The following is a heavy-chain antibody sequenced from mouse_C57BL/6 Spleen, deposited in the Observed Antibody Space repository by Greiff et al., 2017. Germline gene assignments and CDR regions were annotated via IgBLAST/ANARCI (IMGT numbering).Heavy chain of an antibody. Sequence: EVQGVESGGGLVQPGGSLSLSCAASGFTFTDYYMSWVRQPPGKALEWLGFIRNKANGYTTEYSASVKGRFTISRDNSQSILYLQMNALRAEDSATYDCARMVTEGRGNYFDYWGQGTTLTVSS. CDR3: ARMVTEGRGNYFDY. CDR1: GFTFTDYY. CDR2: IRNKANGYTT. J-gene: IGHJ2*01. D-gene: IGHD2-2*01. V-gene: IGHV7-3*01.